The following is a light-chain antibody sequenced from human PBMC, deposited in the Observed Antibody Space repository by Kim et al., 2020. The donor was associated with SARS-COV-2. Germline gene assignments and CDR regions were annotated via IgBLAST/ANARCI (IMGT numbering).Light chain of an antibody. CDR1: NSGSKN. CDR2: RDS. V-gene: IGLV3-9*01. Sequence: SVARGQTARIICGGNNSGSKNVHWYQQKPGQAPVLVIYRDSNRPSGIPERFSGSNSGNTATLTISRAQAGDEADYYCQVWDSSTAVFGGGTQLTVL. CDR3: QVWDSSTAV. J-gene: IGLJ3*02.